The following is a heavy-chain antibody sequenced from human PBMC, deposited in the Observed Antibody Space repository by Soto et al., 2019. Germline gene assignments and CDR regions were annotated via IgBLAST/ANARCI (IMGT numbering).Heavy chain of an antibody. Sequence: SETLSLTCAVYGGSFSGYYWSWIRQPPGKGLEWIGEINHSGSTNYNPSLKSRVTISVDTSKNQFSLKLSSVTAADTAVYYCARGSSIVGAASGFDYWGQGTLVTVSS. CDR3: ARGSSIVGAASGFDY. CDR2: INHSGST. D-gene: IGHD1-26*01. CDR1: GGSFSGYY. V-gene: IGHV4-34*01. J-gene: IGHJ4*02.